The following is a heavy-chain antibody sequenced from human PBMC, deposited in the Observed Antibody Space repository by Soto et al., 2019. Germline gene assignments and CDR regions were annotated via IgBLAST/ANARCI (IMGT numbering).Heavy chain of an antibody. V-gene: IGHV4-39*01. J-gene: IGHJ5*02. CDR2: IYYSGST. CDR1: GGSISSSSYY. D-gene: IGHD2-2*01. Sequence: SETLSLTCTVSGGSISSSSYYWGWIRQPPGKGLEWIGSIYYSGSTYYNPSLKSRVTISVDTSKNQFSLKLSSVTAADTAVYYCARHFNRIVVPAAMPSHQGDAWFDPWGQGTLVTVSS. CDR3: ARHFNRIVVPAAMPSHQGDAWFDP.